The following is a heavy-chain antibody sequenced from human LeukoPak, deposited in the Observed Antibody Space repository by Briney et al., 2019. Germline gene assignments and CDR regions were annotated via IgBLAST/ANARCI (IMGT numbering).Heavy chain of an antibody. CDR2: ISPSGGST. V-gene: IGHV1-46*01. Sequence: ASVKVSCKAFGYTFTSNYMHWVRQAPGQGPEWMGVISPSGGSTTYAQKFQGRVTLTRDMSTSTDYLELSSLRSEDTAVYYCARGAGYSSSCPDYWGQGTLVTVSS. J-gene: IGHJ4*02. D-gene: IGHD6-13*01. CDR1: GYTFTSNY. CDR3: ARGAGYSSSCPDY.